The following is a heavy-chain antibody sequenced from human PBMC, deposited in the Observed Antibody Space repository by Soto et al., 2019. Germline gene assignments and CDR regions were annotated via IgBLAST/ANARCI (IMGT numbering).Heavy chain of an antibody. CDR2: IIPIFGTA. Sequence: QVQLVQSGAEVKKPGSSVKVSCKASGGTFSIYAISWVRQAPGQWLEWMGGIIPIFGTANYAQKFQGRVTITADESTSTAYMELSSLRSEDTAVYYCARGSYYGSGSYSLPAYYYYGMDVWGQGTTVTVSS. CDR1: GGTFSIYA. V-gene: IGHV1-69*01. CDR3: ARGSYYGSGSYSLPAYYYYGMDV. J-gene: IGHJ6*02. D-gene: IGHD3-10*01.